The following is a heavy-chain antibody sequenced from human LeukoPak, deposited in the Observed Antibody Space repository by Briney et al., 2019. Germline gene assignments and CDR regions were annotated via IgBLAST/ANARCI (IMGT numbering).Heavy chain of an antibody. Sequence: GASVKVSCKASRGTFSSYAISWVRQAPGQGLEWMGGIIPIFGTANYAQKFQGRVTITADESTSTAYMELSSLRSEDTAVYYCARSRGRVDFWSGYHLDYWGQGTLVTVSS. D-gene: IGHD3-3*01. CDR2: IIPIFGTA. CDR3: ARSRGRVDFWSGYHLDY. CDR1: RGTFSSYA. J-gene: IGHJ4*02. V-gene: IGHV1-69*13.